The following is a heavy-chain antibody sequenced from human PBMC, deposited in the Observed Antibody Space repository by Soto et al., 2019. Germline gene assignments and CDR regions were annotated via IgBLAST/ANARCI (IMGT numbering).Heavy chain of an antibody. D-gene: IGHD5-12*01. CDR1: GGTFSSYT. V-gene: IGHV1-69*04. CDR3: ARDLSGYDWGLKPGFGSRMDV. Sequence: ASVKVSCKASGGTFSSYTISWVRQAPGQGLEWMGRIIPILGIANYAQKFQGRVTITADKSTSTAYMELSSLRSEDTAVYYCARDLSGYDWGLKPGFGSRMDVWGKGTTVTVSS. CDR2: IIPILGIA. J-gene: IGHJ6*04.